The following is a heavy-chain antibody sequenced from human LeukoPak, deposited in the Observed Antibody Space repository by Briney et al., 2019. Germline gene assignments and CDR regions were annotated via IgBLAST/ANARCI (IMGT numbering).Heavy chain of an antibody. CDR3: ARELWFANAPGSWLDP. V-gene: IGHV4-30-2*01. Sequence: SQTLSLTCVVSGDSISSGAYSWSWIRQPPGKGLEWIGYIFHTGSTFYNPSLKSRLTISVDNSKNQFSLRLSSVTAADTAVYYCARELWFANAPGSWLDPWGQGTLATVSS. D-gene: IGHD3-10*01. CDR1: GDSISSGAYS. J-gene: IGHJ5*02. CDR2: IFHTGST.